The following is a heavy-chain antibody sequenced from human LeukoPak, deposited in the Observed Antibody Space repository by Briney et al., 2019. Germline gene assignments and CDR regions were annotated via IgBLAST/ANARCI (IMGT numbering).Heavy chain of an antibody. V-gene: IGHV4-39*07. Sequence: SETLSLTCTVSGGSISSSSYYWGWIRQPPGKGLEWIGSICYSGSTYYNPSLKSRVTISVDTSKNQFSLKLSSVTAADTAVYYCARGLGRSGYYSRFDYWGQGTLVTVSS. J-gene: IGHJ4*02. CDR3: ARGLGRSGYYSRFDY. D-gene: IGHD3-22*01. CDR1: GGSISSSSYY. CDR2: ICYSGST.